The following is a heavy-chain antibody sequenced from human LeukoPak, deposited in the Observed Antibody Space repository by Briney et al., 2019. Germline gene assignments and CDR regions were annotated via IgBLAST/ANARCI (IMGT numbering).Heavy chain of an antibody. V-gene: IGHV3-7*01. CDR2: IKPDGSGE. CDR3: AKGITGNVRFDH. D-gene: IGHD1-20*01. Sequence: PGGSLRLSCAASGFTFSSYWMSWVRQAPGKGLEWVGYIKPDGSGESYMDSVKGRFTISRDNTENSLFLQMNSLRAEDTAMYYCAKGITGNVRFDHWGQGTLVTVSS. J-gene: IGHJ4*02. CDR1: GFTFSSYW.